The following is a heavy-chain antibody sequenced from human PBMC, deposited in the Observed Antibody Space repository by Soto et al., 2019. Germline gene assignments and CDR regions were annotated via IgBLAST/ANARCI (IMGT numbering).Heavy chain of an antibody. D-gene: IGHD4-17*01. CDR1: GGSISSGDYY. Sequence: SETLSLTCTVSGGSISSGDYYWSWIRQPPGKGLEWIGYIYYSGSTYYNPSLKSRVTISVDTSKNQFSLKLSSVTAADTAVYYCARSLERTFYGDYGAYYYYGMDVWGQGTTVTVSS. J-gene: IGHJ6*02. CDR2: IYYSGST. V-gene: IGHV4-30-4*01. CDR3: ARSLERTFYGDYGAYYYYGMDV.